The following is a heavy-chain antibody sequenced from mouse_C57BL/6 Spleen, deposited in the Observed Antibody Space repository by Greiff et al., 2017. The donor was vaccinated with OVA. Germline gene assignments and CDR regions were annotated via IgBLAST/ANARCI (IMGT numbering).Heavy chain of an antibody. J-gene: IGHJ2*01. CDR3: ASGGITTVVAIDY. D-gene: IGHD1-1*01. Sequence: EVQLQQSGPVLVKPGASVKMSCKASGYTFTDYYMNWVKQSHGESLEWIGVINPYNGGTSYNQKFKGKATLTVDKSSSTAYMELNSLTSEDSAVYYCASGGITTVVAIDYWGQGTTLTVSS. V-gene: IGHV1-19*01. CDR2: INPYNGGT. CDR1: GYTFTDYY.